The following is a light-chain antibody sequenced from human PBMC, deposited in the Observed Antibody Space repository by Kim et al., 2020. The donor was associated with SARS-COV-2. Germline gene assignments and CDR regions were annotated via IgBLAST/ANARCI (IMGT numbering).Light chain of an antibody. V-gene: IGKV3-20*01. CDR1: QSVSSSY. CDR2: NAS. J-gene: IGKJ1*01. CDR3: QQYGSSPRT. Sequence: SPGERATLSCRASQSVSSSYVAWYQQKPGQAPRLLIYNASNRATGIPDRFSGSGSGTDFTLTISRVEPEDFAVYYCQQYGSSPRTFGQGTKVDIK.